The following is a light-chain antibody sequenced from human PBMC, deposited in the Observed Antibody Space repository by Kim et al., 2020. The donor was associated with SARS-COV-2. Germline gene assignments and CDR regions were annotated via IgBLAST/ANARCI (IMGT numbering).Light chain of an antibody. CDR3: NSRDSSGNSYV. CDR2: GKN. Sequence: SSELTQDPAVSVALGQTVTITCQGDSLRRFYASWYQLKPGQAPVFVLYGKNNRPSGIPDRFSGSSSGNTASMTITGAQADDEADYYCNSRDSSGNSYVFGTGTKVTVL. J-gene: IGLJ1*01. CDR1: SLRRFY. V-gene: IGLV3-19*01.